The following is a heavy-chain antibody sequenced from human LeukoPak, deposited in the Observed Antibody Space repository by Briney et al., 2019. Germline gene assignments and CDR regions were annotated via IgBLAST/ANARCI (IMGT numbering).Heavy chain of an antibody. D-gene: IGHD6-19*01. J-gene: IGHJ4*02. CDR1: GFTFSSYW. V-gene: IGHV3-74*01. CDR3: ATLAVAGTIFDY. CDR2: INSDGSST. Sequence: PGGSLRLSCAAPGFTFSSYWMHWVRQAPGKGLVWVSRINSDGSSTSYADSVKGRFTISRDNAKNTLYLQMNSLRAEDTAVYYCATLAVAGTIFDYWGQGTLVTVSS.